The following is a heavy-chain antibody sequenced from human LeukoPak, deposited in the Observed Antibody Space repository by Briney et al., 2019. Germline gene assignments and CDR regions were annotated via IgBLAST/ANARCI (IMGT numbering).Heavy chain of an antibody. V-gene: IGHV1-58*01. Sequence: SVRVSCKASGFTFSSSAVQWVRQARGQPLEWIGWIIVGSGVTNYAHGLQGRLTITRDMSTSTSYMELRGLTIDDTAVVYCAAELYGGNSDCCNFEMWGRGTLVTVSS. J-gene: IGHJ3*02. CDR1: GFTFSSSA. CDR2: IIVGSGVT. D-gene: IGHD4-23*01. CDR3: AAELYGGNSDCCNFEM.